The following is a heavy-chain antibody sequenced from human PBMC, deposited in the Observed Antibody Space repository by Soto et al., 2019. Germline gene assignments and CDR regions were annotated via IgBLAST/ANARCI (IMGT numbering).Heavy chain of an antibody. Sequence: QVQLVQSGAEVKKPGASVKVSCKASGYTFTSYAMHWVRQAPGQRLEWMGWINAGNGNRKYSQKFQGRVPITRDTAALTAYMELSSLRSEDTAVYYWARDSPPSDYWGQGTLVTVSS. CDR3: ARDSPPSDY. J-gene: IGHJ4*02. CDR2: INAGNGNR. V-gene: IGHV1-3*01. CDR1: GYTFTSYA.